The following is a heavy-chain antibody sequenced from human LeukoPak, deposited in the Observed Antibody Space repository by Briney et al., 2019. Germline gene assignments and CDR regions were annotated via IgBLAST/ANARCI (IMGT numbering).Heavy chain of an antibody. D-gene: IGHD7-27*01. Sequence: SETLSLTCTVSGGSVSSGSHYWNWIRQSPGRGLEWIGHIYYRGTTNYTPSLKSRVTISVDTSKNQFSLKLSSVTAADTAVYYCARGVPTNWLTDAFDIWGQGTMVTVSS. CDR3: ARGVPTNWLTDAFDI. J-gene: IGHJ3*02. CDR1: GGSVSSGSHY. CDR2: IYYRGTT. V-gene: IGHV4-61*01.